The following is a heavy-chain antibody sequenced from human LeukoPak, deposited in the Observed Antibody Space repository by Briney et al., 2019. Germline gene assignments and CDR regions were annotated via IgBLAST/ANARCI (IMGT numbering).Heavy chain of an antibody. CDR1: GFTFNSYT. Sequence: GGSLRLSCAASGFTFNSYTMNWVRQAPGKGLESVSSIRSNSRGINYADSVKGRFTISRDNAKNTLYLQMNSLRAEDTAVYYCARAEGCGSGPGGPWGQGTLVTVSS. CDR3: ARAEGCGSGPGGP. J-gene: IGHJ5*02. CDR2: IRSNSRGI. D-gene: IGHD3-10*01. V-gene: IGHV3-48*04.